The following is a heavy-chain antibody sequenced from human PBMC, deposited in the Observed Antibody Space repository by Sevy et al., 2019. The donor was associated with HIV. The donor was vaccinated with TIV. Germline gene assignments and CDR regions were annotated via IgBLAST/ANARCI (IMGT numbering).Heavy chain of an antibody. Sequence: GGSLRLSCAASGFTFSKYGMSWIRQTPGKGLEWVSIFSFGCGKINYADSVKGRFTISRDDSRNTFYLQMNSLRAEDTAIYYCAREGCTKPHDYWGQGTVVTVSS. CDR1: GFTFSKYG. V-gene: IGHV3-23*01. CDR3: AREGCTKPHDY. CDR2: FSFGCGKI. D-gene: IGHD2-8*01. J-gene: IGHJ4*02.